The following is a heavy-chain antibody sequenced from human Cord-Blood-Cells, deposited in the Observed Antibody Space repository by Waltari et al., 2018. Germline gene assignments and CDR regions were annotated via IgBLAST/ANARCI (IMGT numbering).Heavy chain of an antibody. CDR3: AFARGLRYYFDY. J-gene: IGHJ4*02. Sequence: EVQLVESGGGLVQPGGSLTLSCAASGFTFSRYWMSWVRQAPGKGLEWVANIKKDGSEKYYVDSVKGRFTISRDNAKNSLYLQMNSLRAEDTAVYYCAFARGLRYYFDYWGQGTLVTVSS. CDR2: IKKDGSEK. CDR1: GFTFSRYW. D-gene: IGHD5-12*01. V-gene: IGHV3-7*01.